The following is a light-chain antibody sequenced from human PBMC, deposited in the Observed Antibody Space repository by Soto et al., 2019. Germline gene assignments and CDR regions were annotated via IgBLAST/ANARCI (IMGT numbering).Light chain of an antibody. Sequence: EIVLTHSPGTLYLSPGEIATLSCRASQSVSSSYLAWYQQKPGQAPRLLIYGASSRATGIQDRFSGSGSGTEFTLTISRLEPEDFAVYYCQQYGSSPWTFGHGTKGEIK. J-gene: IGKJ1*01. V-gene: IGKV3-20*01. CDR1: QSVSSSY. CDR3: QQYGSSPWT. CDR2: GAS.